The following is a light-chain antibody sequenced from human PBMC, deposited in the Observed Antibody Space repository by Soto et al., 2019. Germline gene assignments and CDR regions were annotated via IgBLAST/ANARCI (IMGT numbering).Light chain of an antibody. CDR1: STNVGSYNF. Sequence: QSVLTQPRSVSGSPGQSVTISCTGTSTNVGSYNFVSWYQQHPGKAPKFVIYDVSRRPSGVPDRFSGSRSGNTASLTISGLQAEVEADYYCCSYAGSYTLIFGGGTQLTVL. V-gene: IGLV2-11*01. J-gene: IGLJ2*01. CDR2: DVS. CDR3: CSYAGSYTLI.